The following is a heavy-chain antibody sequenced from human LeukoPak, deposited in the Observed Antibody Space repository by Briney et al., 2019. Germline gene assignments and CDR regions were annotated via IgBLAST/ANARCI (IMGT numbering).Heavy chain of an antibody. D-gene: IGHD2-15*01. CDR3: ARDQTPFY. Sequence: TGGSLRLSCAASGFTFSSYGMHWVRQSPGKGLEWVATIKDDGSEDYYLDSVKGRFTISRDNVKSSMWLQMSSLRAEDTAVYYCARDQTPFYWGQGSLVTVSS. J-gene: IGHJ4*02. CDR1: GFTFSSYG. V-gene: IGHV3-7*01. CDR2: IKDDGSED.